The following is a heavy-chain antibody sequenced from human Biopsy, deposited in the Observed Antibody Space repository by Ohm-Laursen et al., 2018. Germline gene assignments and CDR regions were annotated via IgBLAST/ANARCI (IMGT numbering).Heavy chain of an antibody. Sequence: SQTLSLTCAVYGESFNGYYWSWIRQTPGKGLEWIGEINRSGRTNYNPSLKSRVTTSVDTSKNQFSLKVRSVTAADTAVYYCVRGVDYYDPYHYYALDVWGQGTTVTVSS. D-gene: IGHD3-22*01. CDR3: VRGVDYYDPYHYYALDV. J-gene: IGHJ6*02. V-gene: IGHV4-34*01. CDR1: GESFNGYY. CDR2: INRSGRT.